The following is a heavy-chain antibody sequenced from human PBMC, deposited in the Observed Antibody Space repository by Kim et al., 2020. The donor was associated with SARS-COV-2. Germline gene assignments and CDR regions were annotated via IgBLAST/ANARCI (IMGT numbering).Heavy chain of an antibody. CDR1: GDSITHYF. D-gene: IGHD3-10*01. Sequence: SETLSLTCTVSGDSITHYFWNWIRQSPGNGLEWIGHVSHSGNNVYNPSFESRVTLFMDTAKNQLSLNLRSVTDADTAVYYCARRVSMGNWGSSDHSNWL. J-gene: IGHJ5*01. CDR3: ARRVSMGNWGSSDHSNWL. CDR2: VSHSGNN. V-gene: IGHV4-59*08.